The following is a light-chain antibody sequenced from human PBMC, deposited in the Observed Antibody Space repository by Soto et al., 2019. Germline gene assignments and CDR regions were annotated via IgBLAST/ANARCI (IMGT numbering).Light chain of an antibody. J-gene: IGLJ2*01. CDR3: GAWDGSLDTQV. CDR2: DND. V-gene: IGLV1-51*01. Sequence: QSVLTQPPSVSAAPGQKVPISCSGSSSNIGNNYVSWYQQLPGTVPKLLIYDNDKRPSGIPDRFSGSKSGTSATLGIIGLQTGDEADYYCGAWDGSLDTQVFGGGTKLTVL. CDR1: SSNIGNNY.